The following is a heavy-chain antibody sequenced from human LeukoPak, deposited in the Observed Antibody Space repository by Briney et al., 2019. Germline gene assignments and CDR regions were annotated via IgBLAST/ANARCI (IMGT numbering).Heavy chain of an antibody. Sequence: GESLKISCNGSGYXFTSYWISWVRQMPGKGLEWMGRIDPSDSYTNYSPSFQGHVTISADKSISTAFLQWTSLKASDSAIYYCARQGGGGDSLDYWGQGTLVTVSS. CDR1: GYXFTSYW. V-gene: IGHV5-10-1*01. CDR2: IDPSDSYT. J-gene: IGHJ4*02. D-gene: IGHD2-21*02. CDR3: ARQGGGGDSLDY.